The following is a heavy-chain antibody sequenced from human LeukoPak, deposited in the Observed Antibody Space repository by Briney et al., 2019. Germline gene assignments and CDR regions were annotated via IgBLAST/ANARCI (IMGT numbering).Heavy chain of an antibody. CDR3: ARRSPMTTVVTDQGTDAFDI. CDR2: IYYSGST. J-gene: IGHJ3*02. CDR1: GYSISSGYY. Sequence: SETLSLTCTVSGYSISSGYYWGWIRQPPGKGLEWIGSIYYSGSTYYNPSLKSRVTISVDTSKNQFSLKLSSVTAADTAVYYCARRSPMTTVVTDQGTDAFDIWGQGTMVTVSS. V-gene: IGHV4-38-2*02. D-gene: IGHD4-23*01.